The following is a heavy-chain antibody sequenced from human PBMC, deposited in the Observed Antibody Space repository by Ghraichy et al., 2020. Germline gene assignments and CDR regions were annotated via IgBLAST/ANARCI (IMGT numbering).Heavy chain of an antibody. V-gene: IGHV4-34*01. CDR3: ARGAGQWLY. Sequence: SETLSLTCAVYGGSFSGYYWSWIRQPPGKGLEWIGEINHSGSTNYNPSLKSRVTISVDTSKNQFSLKLSSVTAADTAVYYCARGAGQWLYWGQGTLVTVSS. D-gene: IGHD6-19*01. CDR2: INHSGST. CDR1: GGSFSGYY. J-gene: IGHJ4*02.